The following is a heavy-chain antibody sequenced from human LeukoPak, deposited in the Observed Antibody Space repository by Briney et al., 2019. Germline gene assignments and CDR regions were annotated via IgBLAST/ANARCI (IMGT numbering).Heavy chain of an antibody. CDR2: MNPHSGNT. Sequence: ASVKVSCKASGYTFTSYDINWVRQATGQGLEWMGWMNPHSGNTGYAQKFQGRVTMTRDMSTSTVYMELSSLRSEDTAVYYCARSEGDYFDYWGQGTLVTVSS. CDR1: GYTFTSYD. J-gene: IGHJ4*02. D-gene: IGHD3-16*01. CDR3: ARSEGDYFDY. V-gene: IGHV1-8*01.